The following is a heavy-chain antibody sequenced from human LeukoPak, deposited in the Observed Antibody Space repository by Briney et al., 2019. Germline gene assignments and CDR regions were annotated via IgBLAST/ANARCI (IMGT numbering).Heavy chain of an antibody. CDR1: GGSISSYY. CDR2: IYYSGST. D-gene: IGHD6-19*01. CDR3: ARDGSGWSRYWYFDL. J-gene: IGHJ2*01. V-gene: IGHV4-59*01. Sequence: PSETLSLTCTVSGGSISSYYWSWIRQPPGKGLEWIGYIYYSGSTNYNPSLKSRVTISVDTSKNQFSLKLSSVTAADTAVYYCARDGSGWSRYWYFDLWGRGTLVTVSS.